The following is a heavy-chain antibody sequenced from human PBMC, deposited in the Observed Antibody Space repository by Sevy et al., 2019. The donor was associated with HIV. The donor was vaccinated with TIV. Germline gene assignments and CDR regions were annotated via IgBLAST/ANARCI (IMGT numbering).Heavy chain of an antibody. D-gene: IGHD2-8*02. CDR3: ARDRKVLLVVYAIPFDAFDI. CDR1: GFMFSNYW. V-gene: IGHV3-7*01. Sequence: GGSLRLSCVASGFMFSNYWMSWVRQAPGKGLEWVANIKRDGSEKYYVASVKGRFTISRDNSKNTLYLQMNSLRPEDTAVYYCARDRKVLLVVYAIPFDAFDIWGQGTMVTVSS. J-gene: IGHJ3*02. CDR2: IKRDGSEK.